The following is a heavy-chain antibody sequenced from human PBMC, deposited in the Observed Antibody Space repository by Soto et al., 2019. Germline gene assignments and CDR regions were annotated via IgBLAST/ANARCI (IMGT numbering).Heavy chain of an antibody. Sequence: SDTLSLTCTVSGGSISSGGYYWSWIRQHPGKGLEWIGYIYYSGSTYYNPSLKSRVTISVDTSKNQFSLKLSSVTAADTAVYYCAREGFLEPLDYYYMDVWGKGTTVTVSS. D-gene: IGHD3-3*01. CDR3: AREGFLEPLDYYYMDV. CDR2: IYYSGST. J-gene: IGHJ6*03. CDR1: GGSISSGGYY. V-gene: IGHV4-31*03.